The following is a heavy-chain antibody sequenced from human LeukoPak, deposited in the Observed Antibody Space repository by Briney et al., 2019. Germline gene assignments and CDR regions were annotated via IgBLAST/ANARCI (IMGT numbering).Heavy chain of an antibody. CDR1: GFTFSSYE. V-gene: IGHV3-48*03. CDR3: ASHGYSGYDPSYYFDY. Sequence: GGSLRLSCAASGFTFSSYEMHWVRQAPGRGLEWVSYISSSGSTIYYADSVKGRFTISRDNAKNSLYLQMNSLRAEDTAVYYCASHGYSGYDPSYYFDYWGQGTLVTVSS. D-gene: IGHD5-12*01. J-gene: IGHJ4*02. CDR2: ISSSGSTI.